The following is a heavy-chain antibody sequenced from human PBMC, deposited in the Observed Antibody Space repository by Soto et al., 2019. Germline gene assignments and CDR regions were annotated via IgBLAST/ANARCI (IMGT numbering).Heavy chain of an antibody. V-gene: IGHV4-59*02. CDR3: ARDRYSSSPDFDY. CDR2: IYYNGDT. CDR1: GASVSSYY. D-gene: IGHD3-22*01. J-gene: IGHJ4*02. Sequence: SETLSLTCAVTGASVSSYYWSWIRQPPGKGLEWTGYIYYNGDTKYNPSLKSRVTISLDTSKNQFSLKLNSVTAADTAVYFYARDRYSSSPDFDYWGQGTRVTVSS.